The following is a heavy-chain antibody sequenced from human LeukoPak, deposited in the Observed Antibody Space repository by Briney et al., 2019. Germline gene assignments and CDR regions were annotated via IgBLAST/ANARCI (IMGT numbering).Heavy chain of an antibody. CDR3: ARDAAKGLYTIVRGVVDY. CDR1: GFTFSSFW. J-gene: IGHJ4*02. Sequence: GGSLRPSCTASGFTFSSFWMSWVRQAPGKGLEWVANIKQDGSDKYYVDSVKGRFTISRDNAKNSLYLQMNSLTVEDTAVYYCARDAAKGLYTIVRGVVDYWGQGALVTVSS. CDR2: IKQDGSDK. D-gene: IGHD3-10*01. V-gene: IGHV3-7*01.